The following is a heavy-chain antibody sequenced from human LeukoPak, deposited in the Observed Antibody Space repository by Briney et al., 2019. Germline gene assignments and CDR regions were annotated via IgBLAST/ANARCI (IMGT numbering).Heavy chain of an antibody. V-gene: IGHV4-31*03. J-gene: IGHJ2*01. Sequence: SETLSLTCTVSGGSISSGGYYWSWIRQHPGKGLEWIGYIYYNGSTYYNPSLKSRVTISVDTSKNQFSLKLSSVTAADTAVYYCARDLGYGNWYFDLWGRGTLVTVSS. D-gene: IGHD5-18*01. CDR1: GGSISSGGYY. CDR3: ARDLGYGNWYFDL. CDR2: IYYNGST.